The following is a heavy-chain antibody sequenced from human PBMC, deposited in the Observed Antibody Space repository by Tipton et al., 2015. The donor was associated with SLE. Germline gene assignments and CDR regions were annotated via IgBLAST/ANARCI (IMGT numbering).Heavy chain of an antibody. Sequence: TLSLTCTVSGGSISSGSYYWTWIRQPAGKGLEWIGRIYTSGSTNYNPSLKSRVTISVDTSKNQFSLKLSSVTAADTAVYYCARALVGATTDDYWGQGTLVTVSS. CDR2: IYTSGST. CDR3: ARALVGATTDDY. J-gene: IGHJ4*02. V-gene: IGHV4-61*02. D-gene: IGHD1-26*01. CDR1: GGSISSGSYY.